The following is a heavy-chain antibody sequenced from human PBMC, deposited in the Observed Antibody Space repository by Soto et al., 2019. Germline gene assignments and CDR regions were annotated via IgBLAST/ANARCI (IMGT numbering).Heavy chain of an antibody. J-gene: IGHJ6*03. V-gene: IGHV4-39*01. CDR3: VRSHMDV. CDR1: GGSIRESGLY. Sequence: QMQLQESGPGLVKTSETLSLTCTVSGGSIRESGLYWGWIRQSPGKGLEWIGSIFFSGRTHYNPSLKSRVATSKDASKNQFSLIVTSVTAADTGVYFCVRSHMDVWGKGTTVTVSS. CDR2: IFFSGRT.